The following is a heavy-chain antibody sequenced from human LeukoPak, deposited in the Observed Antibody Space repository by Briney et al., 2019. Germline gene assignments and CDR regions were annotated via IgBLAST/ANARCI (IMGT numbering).Heavy chain of an antibody. Sequence: GGSLRLSCAPSGFTVSSNYMSWVRQAPGKGLEWVSVIYSGGTTYYADSVKGRFTISRDNSKNTLYLQMNSLRAEDTAVYYCARVLKEYSSSWYFDYWGQGTLVTVSS. J-gene: IGHJ4*02. V-gene: IGHV3-66*01. CDR2: IYSGGTT. CDR3: ARVLKEYSSSWYFDY. CDR1: GFTVSSNY. D-gene: IGHD6-13*01.